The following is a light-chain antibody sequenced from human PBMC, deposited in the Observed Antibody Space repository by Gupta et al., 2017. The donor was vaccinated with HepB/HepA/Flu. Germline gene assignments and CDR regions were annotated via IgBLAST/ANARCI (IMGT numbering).Light chain of an antibody. CDR2: SVN. V-gene: IGLV2-11*01. CDR3: CSYAGNSYV. J-gene: IGLJ1*01. Sequence: QSALTQPRSVSGSPGQSVTISCTGTTSDVGAYNYVSWYQQHPGKAPNLMVYSVNYRPSGVPDRFSGSKSANTAFLTISGLQPEDEADYYCCSYAGNSYVFGVGTQVTVL. CDR1: TSDVGAYNY.